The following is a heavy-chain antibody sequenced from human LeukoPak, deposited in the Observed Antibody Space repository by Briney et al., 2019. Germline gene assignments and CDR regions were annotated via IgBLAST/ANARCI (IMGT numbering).Heavy chain of an antibody. V-gene: IGHV4-4*07. Sequence: SETLSLTCTVSGGSISSYYWSWIRQPAGKGLEWLGRIYASGSTNYNPSLKRRVTMSVDTSQNQFFLKVNSVTAADTAVYYCARVTQKLERIAVARTSEWRANWYFDLWGRGTLVTVSS. J-gene: IGHJ2*01. CDR2: IYASGST. D-gene: IGHD6-19*01. CDR3: ARVTQKLERIAVARTSEWRANWYFDL. CDR1: GGSISSYY.